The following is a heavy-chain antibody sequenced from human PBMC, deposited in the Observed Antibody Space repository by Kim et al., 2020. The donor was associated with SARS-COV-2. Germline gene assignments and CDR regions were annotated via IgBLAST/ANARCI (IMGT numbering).Heavy chain of an antibody. V-gene: IGHV3-33*06. CDR3: AKDAGEGRVYFDG. J-gene: IGHJ4*02. Sequence: YYSNSVQRRFTHTRDNSKNKLFLQMGSRRADDAAVYYCAKDAGEGRVYFDGWGQGTLVSVSS. D-gene: IGHD4-17*01.